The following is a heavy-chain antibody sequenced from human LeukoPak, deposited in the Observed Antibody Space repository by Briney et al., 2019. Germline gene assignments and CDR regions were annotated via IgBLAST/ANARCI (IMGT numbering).Heavy chain of an antibody. Sequence: ASVKVSCKASGGTFSSYAISWVRQAPGQGLEWMGGIIPIFGTANYAQKFQGRVTITADESTSTAYMELSSLRSEDTAVYYCARGREPYCSGGSCYFRTYYYGMDVWGQGTTVTVSS. CDR3: ARGREPYCSGGSCYFRTYYYGMDV. D-gene: IGHD2-15*01. V-gene: IGHV1-69*13. J-gene: IGHJ6*02. CDR2: IIPIFGTA. CDR1: GGTFSSYA.